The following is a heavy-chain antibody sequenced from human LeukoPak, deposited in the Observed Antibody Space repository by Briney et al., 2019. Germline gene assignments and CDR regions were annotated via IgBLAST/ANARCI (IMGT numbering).Heavy chain of an antibody. CDR2: ISSSSSYK. Sequence: GGSLRLSCAASGFTFRSYSMNWVRQAPGKGLEWVSSISSSSSYKYYADSLKGRFTISRDNAKNSLYLQMNSLRAEDTAVYYCAELGITMIGGVWGKGTTVTISS. CDR1: GFTFRSYS. J-gene: IGHJ6*04. CDR3: AELGITMIGGV. V-gene: IGHV3-21*01. D-gene: IGHD3-10*02.